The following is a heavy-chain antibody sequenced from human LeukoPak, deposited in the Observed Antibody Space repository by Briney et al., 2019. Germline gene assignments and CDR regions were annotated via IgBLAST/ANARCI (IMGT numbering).Heavy chain of an antibody. CDR2: LNPNSGGT. D-gene: IGHD1-20*01. CDR3: AREDRVNWNDGGFDP. Sequence: ASVKVSCKASGYTFTSYDINWVRQATGQGLEWMGWLNPNSGGTNYAQKFQGRVTMTRDTSISTAYMELSRLRSDDTAVYYCAREDRVNWNDGGFDPWGQGTLVTVSS. V-gene: IGHV1-2*02. CDR1: GYTFTSYD. J-gene: IGHJ5*02.